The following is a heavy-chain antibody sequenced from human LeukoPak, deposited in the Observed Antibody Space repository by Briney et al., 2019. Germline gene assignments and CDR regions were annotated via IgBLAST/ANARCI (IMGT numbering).Heavy chain of an antibody. CDR3: ARDQPTFYYYYYGMDV. CDR1: GGSVSSGSYY. CDR2: IYYSGST. V-gene: IGHV4-61*01. J-gene: IGHJ6*02. Sequence: PSETLSLTCTVSGGSVSSGSYYWSWIRQPPGKGLEWIGYIYYSGSTNYNPSLKSRVPISVDTSKNQFSLKLSSVTAADTAVYYCARDQPTFYYYYYGMDVWGQGTTVTVSS.